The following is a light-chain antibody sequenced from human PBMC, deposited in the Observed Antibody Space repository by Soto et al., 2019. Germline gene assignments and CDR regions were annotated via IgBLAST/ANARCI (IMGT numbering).Light chain of an antibody. CDR1: QGISSY. CDR2: AAS. CDR3: QQYYSYPPFT. J-gene: IGKJ3*01. V-gene: IGKV1-8*01. Sequence: AIRMTQSPSSLSASTGDRVTITCRASQGISSYLAWYQQKPGKAPKLLIYAASTLRRGVPSRFSGSGSGTDFTLTISCLQSEDFATYYCQQYYSYPPFTFGPGTKVDIK.